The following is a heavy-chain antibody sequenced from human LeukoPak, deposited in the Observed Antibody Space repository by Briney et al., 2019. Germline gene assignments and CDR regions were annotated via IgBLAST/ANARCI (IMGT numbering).Heavy chain of an antibody. Sequence: GGSLRLSCVASGFTFSSRDWMTWVRQAPGKGLEWVANIKQDGSEKNYVDSVKGRFTISRDNAKNSLYLQMNSLRAEDTAVYYCARANSVWGSYRSQYYFDYWGQGTLVTVSS. V-gene: IGHV3-7*01. D-gene: IGHD3-16*02. J-gene: IGHJ4*02. CDR1: GFTFSSRDW. CDR3: ARANSVWGSYRSQYYFDY. CDR2: IKQDGSEK.